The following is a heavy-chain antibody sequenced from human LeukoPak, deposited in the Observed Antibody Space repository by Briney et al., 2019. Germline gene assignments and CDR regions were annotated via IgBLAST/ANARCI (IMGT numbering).Heavy chain of an antibody. Sequence: PGGSLRLSCTVSGFTVSSNSMSWVRQAPGKGLEWVSFIYSGSTHYSDSVKGRFTISRDNSKNTLYLQMNSLRAEDTAVYYCATDRPRYCTNGVCYYYYYMDVWGKGTTVTVSS. CDR3: ATDRPRYCTNGVCYYYYYMDV. J-gene: IGHJ6*03. D-gene: IGHD2-8*01. CDR2: IYSGST. V-gene: IGHV3-53*01. CDR1: GFTVSSNS.